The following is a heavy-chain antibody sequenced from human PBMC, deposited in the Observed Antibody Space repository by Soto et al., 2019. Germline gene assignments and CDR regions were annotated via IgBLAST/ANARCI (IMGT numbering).Heavy chain of an antibody. J-gene: IGHJ4*02. D-gene: IGHD6-13*01. CDR3: ARQIYDSGTGPNFQYYFDS. CDR2: IDPSDSQT. CDR1: GYSFACYW. Sequence: PGESLKISCNGSGYSFACYWITWVRQKPWKGLEWMGRIDPSDSQTYYSPSFRGHVTISVTKSITTVFLQWSSLRASDTAMYYCARQIYDSGTGPNFQYYFDSWGQGTPVTVSS. V-gene: IGHV5-10-1*01.